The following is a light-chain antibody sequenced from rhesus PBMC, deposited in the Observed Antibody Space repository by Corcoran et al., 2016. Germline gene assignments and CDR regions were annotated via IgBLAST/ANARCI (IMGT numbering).Light chain of an antibody. CDR3: QHYYDNPLT. CDR2: AAS. Sequence: DIQMTQSPSALSASVGDRVTISCRASQNIYSNLAWFPQKPGKDPKLRIYAASSLQTGIPSRFRCSGSGTDCTLTISSLQPEDSAAYYCQHYYDNPLTFGGGTKVELK. V-gene: IGKV1S12*01. CDR1: QNIYSN. J-gene: IGKJ4*01.